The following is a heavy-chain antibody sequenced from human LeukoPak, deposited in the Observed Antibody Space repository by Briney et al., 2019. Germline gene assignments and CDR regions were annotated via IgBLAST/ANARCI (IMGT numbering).Heavy chain of an antibody. J-gene: IGHJ4*02. CDR3: ARYGSGSLRPFDY. D-gene: IGHD3-10*01. V-gene: IGHV4-59*08. CDR2: MNYSGST. Sequence: SETLSLTCTVSGGSISSYYWSWIRQPPGKGLEWIGYMNYSGSTNYNPSLKSRVTISVDTSKNQFSLKLSSVTAADTAVYYCARYGSGSLRPFDYWGQGTLVTVSS. CDR1: GGSISSYY.